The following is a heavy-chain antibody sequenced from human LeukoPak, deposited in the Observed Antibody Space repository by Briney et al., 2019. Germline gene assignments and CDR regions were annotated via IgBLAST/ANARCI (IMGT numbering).Heavy chain of an antibody. CDR1: GYAFTGSY. V-gene: IGHV1-2*02. CDR3: ARELSIAAAGP. CDR2: INPNSGGT. Sequence: ASVSVSCMASGYAFTGSYMHWVRQAPGQGLEWMGWINPNSGGTNYAQKFHSRVTMTRDTSFRPAYMERSRQRSDDTAVYYCARELSIAAAGPWGQGTLVTVSS. J-gene: IGHJ5*02. D-gene: IGHD6-13*01.